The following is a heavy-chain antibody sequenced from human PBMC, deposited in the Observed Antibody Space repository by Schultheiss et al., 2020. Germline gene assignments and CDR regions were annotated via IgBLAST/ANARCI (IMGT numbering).Heavy chain of an antibody. CDR1: GFKFGSYE. D-gene: IGHD6-19*01. V-gene: IGHV3-48*03. J-gene: IGHJ4*02. CDR3: ARDSDRGWD. Sequence: GGSLRLSCAASGFKFGSYEMNWVRQAPGKGLEWISYISSSGFTIHYADYVKGRFAISRDNAKKSLYLQMNSLRADDTAVYYCARDSDRGWDWGQETLVTVSS. CDR2: ISSSGFTI.